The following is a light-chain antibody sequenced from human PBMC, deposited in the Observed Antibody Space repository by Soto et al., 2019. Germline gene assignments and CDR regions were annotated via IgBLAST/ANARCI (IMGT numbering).Light chain of an antibody. CDR2: ANT. Sequence: QSVLTQPPSVSGAPGQRVTISCTGTSSTTGAGFDVHWYQQYPGAAPRLLINANTYRPSGVPDRFSASKSGTSASLAITGLQTEDEADYYCQSYDGSLSAVVFGGGTQLTVL. CDR1: SSTTGAGFD. CDR3: QSYDGSLSAVV. J-gene: IGLJ2*01. V-gene: IGLV1-40*01.